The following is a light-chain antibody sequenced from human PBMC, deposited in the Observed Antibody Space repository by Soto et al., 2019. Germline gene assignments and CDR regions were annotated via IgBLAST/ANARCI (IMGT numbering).Light chain of an antibody. J-gene: IGKJ4*01. V-gene: IGKV1-39*01. Sequence: DVQLTQSPSPLSASVGDRISITCRASQTITNHLNWYQQKPGKAPILLVYAASTLETGVQSRFSGSGSGTVFTLTIDSLQPEDVATYFCQQNYITPLTFGGGTKVEI. CDR2: AAS. CDR3: QQNYITPLT. CDR1: QTITNH.